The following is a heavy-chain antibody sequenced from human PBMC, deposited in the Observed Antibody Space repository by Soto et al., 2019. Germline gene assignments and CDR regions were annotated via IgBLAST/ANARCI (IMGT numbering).Heavy chain of an antibody. Sequence: QVQLVQSGAEVKKPGSSIKVSCKTSGGTFRSHAISWVRQAPGQGLEWMGGIPPIFGTTNYAQKFQGSVTITADESTSTACMELSRLRSKETAVYYCASDPAGYYDNTGYFFDYWGQGALITVSS. J-gene: IGHJ4*02. CDR2: IPPIFGTT. CDR1: GGTFRSHA. CDR3: ASDPAGYYDNTGYFFDY. D-gene: IGHD3-22*01. V-gene: IGHV1-69*01.